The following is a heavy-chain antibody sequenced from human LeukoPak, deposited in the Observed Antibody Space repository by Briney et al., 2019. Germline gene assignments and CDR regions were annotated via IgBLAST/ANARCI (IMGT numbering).Heavy chain of an antibody. CDR2: MNPNSGNT. D-gene: IGHD2-2*01. CDR3: ARGPGCTSSSCTYYFDY. CDR1: GYSFTSYD. V-gene: IGHV1-8*01. J-gene: IGHJ4*02. Sequence: ASVNVSCKASGYSFTSYDINWVRQAAGRGLDWMGWMNPNSGNTGYAQKFQGRVSMTRNTSISTAYMELSSLTSEDTAAYYCARGPGCTSSSCTYYFDYWGQGILVTVSS.